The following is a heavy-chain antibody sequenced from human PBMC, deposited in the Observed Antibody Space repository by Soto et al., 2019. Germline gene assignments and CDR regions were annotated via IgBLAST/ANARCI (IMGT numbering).Heavy chain of an antibody. D-gene: IGHD1-26*01. V-gene: IGHV3-23*01. CDR2: ISGSGGST. CDR1: GFTFSSYA. J-gene: IGHJ5*02. CDR3: PKGTVGATEEGWFDP. Sequence: PGGSLRLSCAASGFTFSSYAMSWVRQAPGKGLEWISAISGSGGSTYFADSVKGRFTISRDNSKNTLYLQMNSLRAEDTAVYYCPKGTVGATEEGWFDPWGQGTLVTVSS.